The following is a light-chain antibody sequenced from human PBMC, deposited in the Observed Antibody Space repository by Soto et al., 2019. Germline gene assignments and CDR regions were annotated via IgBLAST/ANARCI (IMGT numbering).Light chain of an antibody. J-gene: IGKJ2*01. V-gene: IGKV3-15*01. CDR3: QQCKKWPLT. Sequence: EIVMTQSPATLSVSPGERATLSCRASQSVDNYLAWYQQRPVQAPRLLVYATSTRATGIPPRFSGSGSGTEFTLTISSLQSDDLAVYYCQQCKKWPLTFGQGTKLEIK. CDR1: QSVDNY. CDR2: ATS.